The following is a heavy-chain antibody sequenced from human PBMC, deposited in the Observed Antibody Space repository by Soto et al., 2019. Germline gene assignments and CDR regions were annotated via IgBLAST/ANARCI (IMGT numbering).Heavy chain of an antibody. Sequence: QVQLQESGPVLVKPSQTLSLTCSISGASISSDDYYWSWFRQPPGKGLEWIGYISYSGSTYYNPSLKSRITISVDTSKTQFSLILSSVTAADTAVFYCAREVNNYYGMDVWGQGTTVTVSS. CDR2: ISYSGST. J-gene: IGHJ6*02. V-gene: IGHV4-30-4*01. CDR1: GASISSDDYY. CDR3: AREVNNYYGMDV.